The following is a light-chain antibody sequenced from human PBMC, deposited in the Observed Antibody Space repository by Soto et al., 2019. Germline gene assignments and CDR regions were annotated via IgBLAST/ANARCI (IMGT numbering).Light chain of an antibody. J-gene: IGLJ7*01. CDR3: QTWGTGSAIVV. CDR1: SGHSNYA. V-gene: IGLV4-69*01. Sequence: QLVLTQSPSASASLGASVKLTCTLSSGHSNYAIAWHQQQPEKGPRYLMKVNSGGSHIKGDGIPDRFSGSSSGAERYLFISSLPSEDEADYYCQTWGTGSAIVVFGRGTQLNVL. CDR2: VNSGGSH.